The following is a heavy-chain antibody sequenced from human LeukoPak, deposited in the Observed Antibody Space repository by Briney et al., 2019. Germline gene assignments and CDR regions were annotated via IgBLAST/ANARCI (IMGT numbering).Heavy chain of an antibody. CDR2: ISYDGSNK. D-gene: IGHD4-23*01. J-gene: IGHJ4*02. CDR3: AKVGGNKYYFDY. V-gene: IGHV3-30*18. CDR1: GFTFSSYG. Sequence: GGSLRLSCAASGFTFSSYGMHWVRQAPGKGLEWVAVISYDGSNKYYADSVKGRFTISRDNSKNTLYLQMNSLRAEDTAVCYCAKVGGNKYYFDYWGQGTLVTVSS.